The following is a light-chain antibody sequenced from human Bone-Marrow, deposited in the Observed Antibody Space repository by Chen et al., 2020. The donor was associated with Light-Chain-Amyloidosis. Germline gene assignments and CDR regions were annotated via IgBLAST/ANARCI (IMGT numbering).Light chain of an antibody. CDR1: NSNIGINY. Sequence: QSVLTQPPSVSAAPGQKVTISCSGSNSNIGINYVSWYQQLPGTSPKLLIYENNQRPAGIPDRFSGSKSGTSATLGVAGLQTGDEADYYCATSDSSLTVWMFGGGTKLTAL. CDR2: ENN. CDR3: ATSDSSLTVWM. J-gene: IGLJ3*02. V-gene: IGLV1-51*02.